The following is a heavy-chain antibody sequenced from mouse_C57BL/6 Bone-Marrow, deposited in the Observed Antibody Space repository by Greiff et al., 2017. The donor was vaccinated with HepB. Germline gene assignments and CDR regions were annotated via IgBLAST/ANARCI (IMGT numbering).Heavy chain of an antibody. D-gene: IGHD1-1*01. CDR1: GYTFTSYD. CDR3: ARGTVGD. J-gene: IGHJ3*01. CDR2: IYPRDGST. Sequence: VKLMESGPELVKPGASVKLSCKASGYTFTSYDINWVKQRPGQGLEWIGWIYPRDGSTKYNEKFKGKATLTVDTSSSTAYMELHSLTSEDSAVYFCARGTVGDWGQGTLVTVSA. V-gene: IGHV1-85*01.